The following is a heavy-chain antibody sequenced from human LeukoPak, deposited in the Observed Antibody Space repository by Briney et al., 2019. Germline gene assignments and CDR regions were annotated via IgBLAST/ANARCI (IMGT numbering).Heavy chain of an antibody. Sequence: SETLSLTCTVSGGSISSYYWSWVRQPAGKGLEWIGRIYTSGNTNYNPSLKGRVTMSVDTSKNQFSLKLSSVTAADTAVYYCARFSPRAMGNYLDFWGRGTLVTVSS. CDR1: GGSISSYY. V-gene: IGHV4-4*07. CDR3: ARFSPRAMGNYLDF. D-gene: IGHD7-27*01. J-gene: IGHJ4*02. CDR2: IYTSGNT.